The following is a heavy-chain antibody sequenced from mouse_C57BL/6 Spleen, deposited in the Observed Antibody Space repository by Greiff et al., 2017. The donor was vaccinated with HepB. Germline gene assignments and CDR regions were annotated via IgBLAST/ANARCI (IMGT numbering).Heavy chain of an antibody. CDR3: ARGLGRGFFDY. Sequence: QVQLQQPGAELVRPGSSVKLSCKASGYTFTSYWMDWVKQRPGQGLEWIGNIYPSDSETHYNQKFKDKATLTVHKSSSTAYMQLSSLTSEDSAVYYCARGLGRGFFDYWGQGTTLTVSS. CDR2: IYPSDSET. CDR1: GYTFTSYW. J-gene: IGHJ2*01. V-gene: IGHV1-61*01. D-gene: IGHD3-3*01.